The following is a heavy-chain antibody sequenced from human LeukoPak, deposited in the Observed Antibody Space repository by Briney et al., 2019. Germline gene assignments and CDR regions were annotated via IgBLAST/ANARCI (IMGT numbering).Heavy chain of an antibody. CDR2: ISGSGGST. D-gene: IGHD6-13*01. CDR1: GFTFSSYA. J-gene: IGHJ5*02. V-gene: IGHV3-23*01. Sequence: GGSLRLSCAASGFTFSSYAMSWVRQAPGKGLEWVSAISGSGGSTYYADSVKGWFTISRDNSKNTLYLQMNSLRAEDTAVYYCAKGPGIAAAALRPFDPWGQGTLVTVSS. CDR3: AKGPGIAAAALRPFDP.